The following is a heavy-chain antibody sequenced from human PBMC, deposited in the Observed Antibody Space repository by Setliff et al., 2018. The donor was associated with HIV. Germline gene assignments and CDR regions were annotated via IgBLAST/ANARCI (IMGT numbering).Heavy chain of an antibody. J-gene: IGHJ4*02. V-gene: IGHV4-59*11. CDR1: GGSISGHY. CDR3: VRVFYDATDYYAPLFDY. Sequence: SETLSLTCTVSGGSISGHYWGWVRQPPGKGLEWIGYMFSSGSAQYNSSLQSRVSMSADTSKNQFSLRLTSVTVADTAVYFCVRVFYDATDYYAPLFDYWGQGTLVTVSS. D-gene: IGHD3-22*01. CDR2: MFSSGSA.